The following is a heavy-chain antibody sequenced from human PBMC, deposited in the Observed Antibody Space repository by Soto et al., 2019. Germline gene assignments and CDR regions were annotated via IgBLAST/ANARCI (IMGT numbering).Heavy chain of an antibody. CDR3: ASRTVTTIIYYFDY. D-gene: IGHD4-17*01. Sequence: SETLSLTCTVSGGSISSSSYYWGWIRQPPGKGLEWIGSIYYSGSTYYNPSLKSRVTISVDTSKNQFSLKLSSVTAADTAVYYCASRTVTTIIYYFDYWGQGTLVTVSS. CDR2: IYYSGST. J-gene: IGHJ4*02. CDR1: GGSISSSSYY. V-gene: IGHV4-39*01.